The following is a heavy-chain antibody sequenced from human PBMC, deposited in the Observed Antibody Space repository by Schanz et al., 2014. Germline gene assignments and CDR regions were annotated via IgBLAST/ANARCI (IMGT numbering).Heavy chain of an antibody. J-gene: IGHJ3*02. CDR2: IWHDGNNK. CDR1: GFTVNSDF. CDR3: ATDYSGGGCHI. V-gene: IGHV3-33*08. Sequence: VQLVESGGGLVQPGGSLRISCAASGFTVNSDFMAWVRHAPGKGLQWVAVIWHDGNNKYYADSVKGRFTLSRDNSKNTVYLQMNSLRAEDTALYFCATDYSGGGCHIWGQGTMVTVSS. D-gene: IGHD6-19*01.